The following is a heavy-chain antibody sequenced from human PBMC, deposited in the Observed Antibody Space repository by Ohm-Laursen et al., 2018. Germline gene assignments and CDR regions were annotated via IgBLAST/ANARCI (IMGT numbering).Heavy chain of an antibody. CDR1: GGSISNYY. CDR3: ARVGRRSTQGLVRGYSYGKSNFDY. D-gene: IGHD5-18*01. J-gene: IGHJ4*02. Sequence: GTLSLTCTVSGGSISNYYWSWIRQPPGKGLEWIGEINHSRSTKYNSSFKSRVTISVDTSKNQFSLKLSSVTAADTAVYYCARVGRRSTQGLVRGYSYGKSNFDYWGQGTLVTVSS. V-gene: IGHV4-34*01. CDR2: INHSRST.